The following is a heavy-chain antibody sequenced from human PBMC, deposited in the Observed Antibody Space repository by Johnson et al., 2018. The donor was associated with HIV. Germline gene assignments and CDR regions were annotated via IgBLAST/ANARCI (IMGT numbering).Heavy chain of an antibody. J-gene: IGHJ3*02. CDR1: GFTFSSYA. D-gene: IGHD4-11*01. CDR2: ISYDGSNK. Sequence: QVQLVESGGGVVQPGRSLRLSCAASGFTFSSYAMHWVRQAPGKGLEWVAVISYDGSNKYYADSVKGRFTISRDNAKKTLYLQMNSLRAEDTAVYYCATDPTDYTPDAFDIGGQGTMVTVSS. CDR3: ATDPTDYTPDAFDI. V-gene: IGHV3-30-3*01.